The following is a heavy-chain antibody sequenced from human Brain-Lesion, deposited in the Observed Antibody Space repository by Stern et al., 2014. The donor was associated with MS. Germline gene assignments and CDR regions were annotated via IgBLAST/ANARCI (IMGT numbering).Heavy chain of an antibody. D-gene: IGHD1-26*01. CDR1: GGSISSSTYY. V-gene: IGHV4-39*01. J-gene: IGHJ4*02. CDR2: TYYSGFT. CDR3: ARHDSVPRPSQLYSARDRGPGYFDY. Sequence: QVQLQESGPGLVKPSETLSLTCTVSGGSISSSTYYWAWIRQPPGKGLEWIGNTYYSGFTSYNPSLKSRVTISVDMSKNQFSLKLSSVTAADTAIYYCARHDSVPRPSQLYSARDRGPGYFDYWGQGTLVTVSS.